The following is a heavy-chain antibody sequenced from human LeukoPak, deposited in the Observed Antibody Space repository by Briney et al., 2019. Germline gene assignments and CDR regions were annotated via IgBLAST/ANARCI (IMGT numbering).Heavy chain of an antibody. D-gene: IGHD1-14*01. Sequence: GGSLRLSCAASGFTFSSYWMHWVRQAPGKGLEWVSYISSSGSTIYYADSVKGRFTISRDNAKNSPYLQMNSLRAEDTAVYYCARGGVVAGTNYYYYGMDVWGQGTTVTVSS. CDR3: ARGGVVAGTNYYYYGMDV. CDR2: ISSSGSTI. V-gene: IGHV3-48*04. CDR1: GFTFSSYW. J-gene: IGHJ6*02.